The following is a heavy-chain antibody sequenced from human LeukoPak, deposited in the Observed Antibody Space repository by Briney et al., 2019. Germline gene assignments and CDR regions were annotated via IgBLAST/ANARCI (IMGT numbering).Heavy chain of an antibody. D-gene: IGHD2-15*01. Sequence: GGSLRLSCAASGFTFNSYWMSWVRQAPEKGPEWLANIRQDGSDKQYVDSVKGRFTISRDNATNSLYLQMNSLSAEDTAVYYCARHSRGSPIDDWGQGTLVTVSS. CDR3: ARHSRGSPIDD. J-gene: IGHJ4*02. CDR1: GFTFNSYW. CDR2: IRQDGSDK. V-gene: IGHV3-7*01.